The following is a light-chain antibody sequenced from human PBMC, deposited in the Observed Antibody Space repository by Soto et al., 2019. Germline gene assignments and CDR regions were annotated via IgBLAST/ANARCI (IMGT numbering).Light chain of an antibody. CDR2: EVS. V-gene: IGLV2-23*02. Sequence: QSALTQPASVSGSPGQSITISCTGTSSDVGSYNLVSWYQQHPGKAPKRMIYEVSKRHSGVSNRFSGSKSGNTASLTISGLQAEDEADYYCCSYAGSSTFYVFGTGTKLTVL. J-gene: IGLJ1*01. CDR1: SSDVGSYNL. CDR3: CSYAGSSTFYV.